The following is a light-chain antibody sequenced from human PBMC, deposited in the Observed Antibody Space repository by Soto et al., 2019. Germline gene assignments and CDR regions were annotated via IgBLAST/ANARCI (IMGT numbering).Light chain of an antibody. CDR3: SSYTSNITLRDNYV. V-gene: IGLV2-14*01. CDR1: SSDVGGYNY. Sequence: QSVLTQPASVSGSPGQSITISCTGTSSDVGGYNYVSWYQQHPGKAPKLMIYDVSNRPSGVSNRFSGSKSGNTASLTISGLQAEDEADYYCSSYTSNITLRDNYVFGTGAKVTVL. J-gene: IGLJ1*01. CDR2: DVS.